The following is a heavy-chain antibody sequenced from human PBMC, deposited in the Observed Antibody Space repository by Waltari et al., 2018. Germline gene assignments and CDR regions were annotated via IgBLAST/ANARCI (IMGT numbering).Heavy chain of an antibody. CDR1: GGSISSSSYY. D-gene: IGHD6-13*01. Sequence: QLQLQESGPGLVKPSETLSLTCTVSGGSISSSSYYWGWIRQPPGKGLEWIGSIYYSGSTYYNPSLKSRVTISGDTSKNQFSLKLSSVTAADTAVYYCATTGYSSSQLDYWGKGTTVTVSS. J-gene: IGHJ6*04. V-gene: IGHV4-39*01. CDR2: IYYSGST. CDR3: ATTGYSSSQLDY.